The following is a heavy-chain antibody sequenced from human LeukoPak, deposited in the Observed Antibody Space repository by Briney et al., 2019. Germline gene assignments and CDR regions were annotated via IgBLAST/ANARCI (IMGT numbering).Heavy chain of an antibody. V-gene: IGHV3-21*01. Sequence: GGPLRLSCAASGFTFSNYSMNWVRQAPGKGLEWVSSISSSSSYIYYADSVKGRFTISRDNAKNSLYLQMNSLRAEDTAVYYCARAFSVVTEIDYWGQGTLVTVSS. J-gene: IGHJ4*02. CDR1: GFTFSNYS. CDR2: ISSSSSYI. D-gene: IGHD3-22*01. CDR3: ARAFSVVTEIDY.